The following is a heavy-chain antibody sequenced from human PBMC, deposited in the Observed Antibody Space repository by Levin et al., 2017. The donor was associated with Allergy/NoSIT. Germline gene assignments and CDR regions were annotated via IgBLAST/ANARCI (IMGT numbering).Heavy chain of an antibody. CDR3: AKGGNAWGGFSSPYYFDY. D-gene: IGHD3-16*01. CDR1: GFTFSTYG. J-gene: IGHJ4*02. V-gene: IGHV3-30*18. Sequence: GGSLRLSCTASGFTFSTYGIHWVRQAPGKGLEWVAVISNDGSNKYYADSVKGRFTISRDNSKNTLFLQMNSLRPEDTAVYYCAKGGNAWGGFSSPYYFDYWGQGTLVTVSS. CDR2: ISNDGSNK.